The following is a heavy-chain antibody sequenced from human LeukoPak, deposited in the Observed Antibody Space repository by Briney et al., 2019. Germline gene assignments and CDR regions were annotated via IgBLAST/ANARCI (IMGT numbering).Heavy chain of an antibody. Sequence: PGRSLRLSCAASGFTFSSYAMHWVRQAPGKGLEWVAVKSYDGSNKYYADSVKGRFTISRDNSKNTLYLQMNSLRAEDTAVYYCAKSQAGIAAAGMFDYWGQGTLVTVSS. CDR1: GFTFSSYA. D-gene: IGHD6-13*01. CDR3: AKSQAGIAAAGMFDY. J-gene: IGHJ4*02. CDR2: KSYDGSNK. V-gene: IGHV3-30-3*02.